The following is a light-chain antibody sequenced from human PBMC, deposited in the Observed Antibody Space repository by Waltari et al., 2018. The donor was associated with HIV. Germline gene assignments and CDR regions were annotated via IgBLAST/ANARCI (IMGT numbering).Light chain of an antibody. V-gene: IGKV1-39*01. Sequence: DIQMTQSPSSLSASVGDRVTITCRGSQKISNYLHWYHQKPGKAPNLLVYAATSFQSGVPTRFIGSGSGTDFTLTITSLQPEDFGTYYCQQSYSPPWTFGQGTKVEIK. CDR1: QKISNY. CDR3: QQSYSPPWT. CDR2: AAT. J-gene: IGKJ1*01.